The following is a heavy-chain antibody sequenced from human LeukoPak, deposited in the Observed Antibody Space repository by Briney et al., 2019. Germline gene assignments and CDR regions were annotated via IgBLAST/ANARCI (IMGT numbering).Heavy chain of an antibody. Sequence: GGSLRLSCTASGFTFSSYGMHWVRQAPGKGLEWVSFIRFDGSEKYYADSVRGRFTISRDNSKNTLSLQMNSLRAEDAALYYCAKDVYDCSGGSCPQYYYVMDVWGQGTTVTVSS. CDR2: IRFDGSEK. CDR3: AKDVYDCSGGSCPQYYYVMDV. CDR1: GFTFSSYG. V-gene: IGHV3-30*02. D-gene: IGHD2-15*01. J-gene: IGHJ6*02.